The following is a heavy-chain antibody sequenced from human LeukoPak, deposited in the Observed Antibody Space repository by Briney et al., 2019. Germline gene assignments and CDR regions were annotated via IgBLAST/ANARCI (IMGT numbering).Heavy chain of an antibody. V-gene: IGHV4-59*12. CDR3: ARGTADIVATIDY. CDR2: IYYSGST. Sequence: SETLSLTCTVSGGSISSYYWSWIRQPPGKGLEWIGYIYYSGSTNYNPSLKSRVTISVDTSKNQFSLKLSSVTAADTAVYYCARGTADIVATIDYWGQGTLVTVSS. J-gene: IGHJ4*02. D-gene: IGHD5-12*01. CDR1: GGSISSYY.